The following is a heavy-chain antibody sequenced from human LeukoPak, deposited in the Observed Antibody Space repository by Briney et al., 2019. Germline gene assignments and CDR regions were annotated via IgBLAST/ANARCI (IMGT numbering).Heavy chain of an antibody. J-gene: IGHJ3*02. CDR2: ISYDGSNK. CDR1: GFTFSSYA. Sequence: GRSLRLSCAASGFTFSSYAMHWVRQAPGKGLEWVAVISYDGSNKYYADSVKGRFTISRDNSKNTLYLQMNSLRAEDTAVYYCARVRYDYGDYDGAFDIWGQGTMVTVSS. D-gene: IGHD4-17*01. CDR3: ARVRYDYGDYDGAFDI. V-gene: IGHV3-30-3*01.